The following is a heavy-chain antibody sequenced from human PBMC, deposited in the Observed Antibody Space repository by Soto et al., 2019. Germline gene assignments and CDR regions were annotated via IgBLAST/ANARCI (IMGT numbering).Heavy chain of an antibody. V-gene: IGHV4-31*03. J-gene: IGHJ2*01. CDR2: IYYSGST. CDR1: GGSISSGGYY. Sequence: QVQLQESGPGLVKPSQTLSLTCTVSGGSISSGGYYWSWIRQHPGKGLEWIGYIYYSGSTYYNPSLKSRVTISVDTSKNQFSLKLSSVTAADTAVYYCARGTARYSYTHWYFDLWGRGTLVTVSS. CDR3: ARGTARYSYTHWYFDL. D-gene: IGHD5-18*01.